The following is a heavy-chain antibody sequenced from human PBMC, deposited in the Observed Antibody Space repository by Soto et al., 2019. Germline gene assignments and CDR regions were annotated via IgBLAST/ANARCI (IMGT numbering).Heavy chain of an antibody. Sequence: EVQLLESGGGLVQPGGSLRLSCAASGFTFSSYAMSWVRQAPGKGLEWVSAISGSGGRTYYADSVKGRFTISRDNSKNTLYLQMNSLRAEDTAVYYCAKIGPNCSSTSCYPYYFDYWGQGTLVTVSS. CDR2: ISGSGGRT. D-gene: IGHD2-2*01. CDR1: GFTFSSYA. CDR3: AKIGPNCSSTSCYPYYFDY. V-gene: IGHV3-23*01. J-gene: IGHJ4*02.